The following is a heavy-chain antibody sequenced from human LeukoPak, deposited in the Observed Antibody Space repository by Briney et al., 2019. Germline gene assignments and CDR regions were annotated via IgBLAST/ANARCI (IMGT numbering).Heavy chain of an antibody. CDR1: GGSISSGSYY. J-gene: IGHJ6*03. CDR3: ARQRYYGLSMDV. V-gene: IGHV4-61*02. Sequence: TSETLSLTCTVSGGSISSGSYYWSWIRQPAGKGLEWIGRIYTSGSTNYNPSLKSRVTISVDTSKNQFSLKLRSVTDADTAVYYCARQRYYGLSMDVWGKGTTVTVSS. CDR2: IYTSGST. D-gene: IGHD3-10*01.